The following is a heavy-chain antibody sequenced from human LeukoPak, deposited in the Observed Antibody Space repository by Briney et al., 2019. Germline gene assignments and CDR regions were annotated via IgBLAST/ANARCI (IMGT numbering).Heavy chain of an antibody. D-gene: IGHD3-10*01. CDR3: AREGSGMVRGVFDP. Sequence: GASVKVSCKASGGTFSSYAISWVRQAPGQGLEWMGGIIPIFGTANYAQKFQGRVTITADKSTSTAYMELSSLRSEDTAVYYCAREGSGMVRGVFDPWGQGTLVTASS. CDR1: GGTFSSYA. V-gene: IGHV1-69*06. CDR2: IIPIFGTA. J-gene: IGHJ5*02.